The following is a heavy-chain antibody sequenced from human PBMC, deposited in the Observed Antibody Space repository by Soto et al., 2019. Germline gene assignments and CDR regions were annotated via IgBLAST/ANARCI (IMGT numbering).Heavy chain of an antibody. V-gene: IGHV4-4*07. CDR3: AKDRSTMRWCDP. CDR2: LQMSGTT. J-gene: IGHJ5*02. Sequence: SETLSLTCAVSGASVRSYYWSWIRQAAGKGLEWMGRLQMSGTTNYNPSLKTPVTMSLDKPKNEVSLIMTSVKAADTDVYFCAKDRSTMRWCDPWGQGILVTASS. CDR1: GASVRSYY. D-gene: IGHD1-1*01.